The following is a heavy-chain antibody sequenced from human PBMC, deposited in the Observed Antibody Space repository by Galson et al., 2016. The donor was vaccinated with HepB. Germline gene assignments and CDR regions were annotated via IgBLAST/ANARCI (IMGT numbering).Heavy chain of an antibody. Sequence: ETLSLTCTVSGYSISSGYFWGWIRQPPGKGLEWIGSMYRSGSSYYNPSLKSRVTISVDTSRNQFSLKLSSVTAADTAVYSCARQGDYYDSSGYFDSWGRGTLVTVSS. CDR2: MYRSGSS. D-gene: IGHD3-22*01. J-gene: IGHJ4*02. CDR1: GYSISSGYF. CDR3: ARQGDYYDSSGYFDS. V-gene: IGHV4-38-2*02.